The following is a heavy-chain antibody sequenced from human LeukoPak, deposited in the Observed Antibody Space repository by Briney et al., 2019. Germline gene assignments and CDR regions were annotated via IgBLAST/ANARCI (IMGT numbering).Heavy chain of an antibody. CDR3: ARVSVGYCTNGGCSNWCDP. CDR1: GYTFTSYG. Sequence: ASVKVSCKASGYTFTSYGISWVRQAPGQGLGWMGWISANNGNTNYAQKLQGRVTMTTDTSTSTAYMELRRLRSDDTAVYYCARVSVGYCTNGGCSNWCDPWGQGTLVTVS. CDR2: ISANNGNT. D-gene: IGHD2-8*01. J-gene: IGHJ5*02. V-gene: IGHV1-18*01.